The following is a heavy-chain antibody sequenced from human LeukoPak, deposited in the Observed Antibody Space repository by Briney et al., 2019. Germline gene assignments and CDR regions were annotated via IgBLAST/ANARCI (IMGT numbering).Heavy chain of an antibody. CDR2: IYYSGST. CDR1: GGSISSYY. V-gene: IGHV4-59*12. D-gene: IGHD3-10*01. CDR3: ASRRKTYYYGSGSYTPIDY. J-gene: IGHJ4*02. Sequence: SETLSLTCTVSGGSISSYYWSWIQQPPGKGLEWIGYIYYSGSTNYNPSLKSRVTISVDTSKNQFSLKLSSVTAADTAVYYCASRRKTYYYGSGSYTPIDYWGQGTPVTVSS.